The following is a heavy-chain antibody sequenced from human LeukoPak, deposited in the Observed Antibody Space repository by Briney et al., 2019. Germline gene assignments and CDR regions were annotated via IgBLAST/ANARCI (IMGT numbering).Heavy chain of an antibody. CDR2: ISNEGGKK. V-gene: IGHV3-30*18. D-gene: IGHD5-18*01. Sequence: GWSLCPSCAASRMTSTIDGTHKGPQHPSKRFERVLLISNEGGKKYYADSVKGRFTISRDNSTHTLYLQISSLIPDDTAVYYCTKGKQQWWTFDALDIWGQGTTVTVSS. J-gene: IGHJ3*02. CDR1: RMTSTIDG. CDR3: TKGKQQWWTFDALDI.